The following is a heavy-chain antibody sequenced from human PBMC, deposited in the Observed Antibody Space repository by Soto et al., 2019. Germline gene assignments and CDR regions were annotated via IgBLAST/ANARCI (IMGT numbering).Heavy chain of an antibody. Sequence: QLQLQESGSGLVKPSQTLSLTCAVFGGSISSGGYSWSWIRQPPGKGLEWIGYIYHSGSTYYNPSLKSRVTISVDRSKNQFSLKLSSVTAADTAVYYCARVPSDSSGYYFDYWGQGTLVTVSS. CDR3: ARVPSDSSGYYFDY. J-gene: IGHJ4*02. CDR2: IYHSGST. D-gene: IGHD3-22*01. V-gene: IGHV4-30-2*01. CDR1: GGSISSGGYS.